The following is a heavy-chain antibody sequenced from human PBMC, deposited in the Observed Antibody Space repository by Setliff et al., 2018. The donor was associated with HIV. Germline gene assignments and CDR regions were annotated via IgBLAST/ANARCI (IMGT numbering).Heavy chain of an antibody. V-gene: IGHV4-39*01. CDR2: IFYSGSS. CDR1: GGSISSATHY. CDR3: ARLHPGGYDPYYYNYYMDV. J-gene: IGHJ6*03. D-gene: IGHD5-12*01. Sequence: PSETLSLTCTVSGGSISSATHYWGWIRQPPGKGLAWIGSIFYSGSSHYNPPLKSRAIISVDTSKNQFSLRLSSVTAADTAVYYCARLHPGGYDPYYYNYYMDVWGRGTTVTVSS.